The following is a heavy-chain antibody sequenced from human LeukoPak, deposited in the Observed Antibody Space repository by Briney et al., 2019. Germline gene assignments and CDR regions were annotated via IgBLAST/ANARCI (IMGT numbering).Heavy chain of an antibody. CDR1: GFTFSDYY. Sequence: GGSLRLSCATSGFTFSDYYMSWIRQAPGKGLEWLSYISGSGSDINYADSVKGRFTVSRDNAKSALYLQMNSLRAEDTAVYYCAKVRVVFNWNYAYYFDSWGQGTLVTVSS. V-gene: IGHV3-11*04. J-gene: IGHJ4*02. CDR3: AKVRVVFNWNYAYYFDS. CDR2: ISGSGSDI. D-gene: IGHD1-7*01.